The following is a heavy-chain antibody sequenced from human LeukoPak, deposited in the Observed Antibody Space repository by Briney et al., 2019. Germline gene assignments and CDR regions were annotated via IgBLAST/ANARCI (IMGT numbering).Heavy chain of an antibody. CDR3: ARNPENIVVVPAAVYYYMDV. CDR2: INWNGGST. J-gene: IGHJ6*03. D-gene: IGHD2-2*01. CDR1: GFTFSSYS. V-gene: IGHV3-20*01. Sequence: GGSLRLSCAASGFTFSSYSMNWVRQAPGKGLEWVSGINWNGGSTGYADSVKGRFTISRDNAKNSLYLQMNSLRAEDTALYHCARNPENIVVVPAAVYYYMDVWGKGTTVTVSS.